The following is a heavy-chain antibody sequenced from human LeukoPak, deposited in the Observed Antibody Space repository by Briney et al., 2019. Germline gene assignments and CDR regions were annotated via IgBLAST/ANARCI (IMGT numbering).Heavy chain of an antibody. J-gene: IGHJ1*01. D-gene: IGHD3-22*01. CDR2: FYTSGST. CDR3: AEDSSGYYSSFQH. Sequence: SETLSLTCTVSGGSISYGNYYWSWIRQPAGKGLEWIGRFYTSGSTTYNPSLKSRVTIPVDTSKNQPSLKLSSVTAADTAIYYCAEDSSGYYSSFQHWGQGTLVTVSS. V-gene: IGHV4-61*02. CDR1: GGSISYGNYY.